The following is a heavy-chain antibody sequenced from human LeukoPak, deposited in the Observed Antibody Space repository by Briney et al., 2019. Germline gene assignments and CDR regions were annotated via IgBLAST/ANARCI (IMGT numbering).Heavy chain of an antibody. CDR1: GGSVSSGSYH. CDR2: IHYSGDT. Sequence: SETLSLTCTVSGGSVSSGSYHWSWIRQPPGKGLEWITYIHYSGDTNYNPSLKSRVTISVDTSKNQFSLKLSSVTAADTAVYYCARSTHTNYDILTGHYSYYFDYWGQGTLVTVSS. J-gene: IGHJ4*02. CDR3: ARSTHTNYDILTGHYSYYFDY. D-gene: IGHD3-9*01. V-gene: IGHV4-61*01.